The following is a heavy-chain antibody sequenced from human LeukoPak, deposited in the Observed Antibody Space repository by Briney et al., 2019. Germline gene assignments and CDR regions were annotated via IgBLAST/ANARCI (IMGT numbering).Heavy chain of an antibody. CDR1: GFTFGDYA. CDR2: IRSKAYGGTT. V-gene: IGHV3-49*04. D-gene: IGHD2/OR15-2a*01. J-gene: IGHJ4*02. CDR3: TSLLRYYFDY. Sequence: GGSLRLSCTASGFTFGDYAMSWVRQAPGKGLEWVGFIRSKAYGGTTEYAVSVKGRSTISRDDSKSIAYLQMNSLKTEDTAVYYCTSLLRYYFDYWGQGTLVTVSS.